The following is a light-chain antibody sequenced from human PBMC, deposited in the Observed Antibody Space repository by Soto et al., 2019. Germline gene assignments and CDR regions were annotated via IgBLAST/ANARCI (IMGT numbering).Light chain of an antibody. J-gene: IGKJ4*01. CDR3: QQYGTSPPLT. CDR1: QSVSSD. Sequence: EIVMTQSPATLSVSPGDRATLSCRASQSVSSDLAWYQQKPGQATRLLIFGASTRATDIPDRFSGSGSATDFTLTISRLEPEDFAVYYCQQYGTSPPLTFGGGTKVDIK. V-gene: IGKV3-20*01. CDR2: GAS.